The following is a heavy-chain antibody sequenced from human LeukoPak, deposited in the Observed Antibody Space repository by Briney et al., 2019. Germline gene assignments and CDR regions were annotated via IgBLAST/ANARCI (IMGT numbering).Heavy chain of an antibody. CDR3: ARGTILRFLEWLFPPGDY. Sequence: TGGSLRLSCAASGFTFSSYAMSWVRQAPGKGLEWVSAISGSGGSTYYADSVKGRFTISRDNSKNTLYLQMNSLRAEDTAVYYCARGTILRFLEWLFPPGDYWGQGTLVTVSS. V-gene: IGHV3-23*01. CDR2: ISGSGGST. J-gene: IGHJ4*02. D-gene: IGHD3-3*01. CDR1: GFTFSSYA.